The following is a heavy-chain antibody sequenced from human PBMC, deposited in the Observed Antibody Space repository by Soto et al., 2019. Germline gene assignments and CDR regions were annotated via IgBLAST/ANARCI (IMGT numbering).Heavy chain of an antibody. CDR1: GGSFSGYY. CDR3: ASGGDYSNYGAPEYYYYYYMDV. V-gene: IGHV4-34*01. Sequence: QVQLQQWGAGLLKPSETLSLTCAVYGGSFSGYYWSWIRQPPGKGLEWIGEINHSGSTNYNPSLKSRVTISVDTSKNQFSLKLSSVTAADTAVYYCASGGDYSNYGAPEYYYYYYMDVWGKGTTVTVSS. D-gene: IGHD4-4*01. J-gene: IGHJ6*03. CDR2: INHSGST.